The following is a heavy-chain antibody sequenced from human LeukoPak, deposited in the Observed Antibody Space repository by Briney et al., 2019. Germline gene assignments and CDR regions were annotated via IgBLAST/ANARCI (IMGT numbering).Heavy chain of an antibody. V-gene: IGHV4-4*07. D-gene: IGHD1-26*01. Sequence: SETLSLTCTVSGGSISSYYWSWIRQPPGKGPEWIGRIYTSGSSNYNPSLKSRVTMSVDTSKNQFSLKLSSVIAADTAVYYCAREGGSYRWLDYWGQGTLVTVSS. CDR3: AREGGSYRWLDY. CDR2: IYTSGSS. J-gene: IGHJ4*02. CDR1: GGSISSYY.